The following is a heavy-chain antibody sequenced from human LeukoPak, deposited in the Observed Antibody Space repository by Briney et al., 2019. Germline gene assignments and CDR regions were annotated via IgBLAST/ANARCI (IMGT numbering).Heavy chain of an antibody. Sequence: GGSLRLSCAASGFTFSDYYMSWIRQAPGKGLEWVSYISSSGSTIYYADSVKGRFTISRDNAKNSLYLQMNSLRAEDTAVYYCAGSTPEDIVVVPAAIPGYFQHWGQGTLVTVSS. V-gene: IGHV3-11*01. CDR2: ISSSGSTI. D-gene: IGHD2-2*02. J-gene: IGHJ1*01. CDR3: AGSTPEDIVVVPAAIPGYFQH. CDR1: GFTFSDYY.